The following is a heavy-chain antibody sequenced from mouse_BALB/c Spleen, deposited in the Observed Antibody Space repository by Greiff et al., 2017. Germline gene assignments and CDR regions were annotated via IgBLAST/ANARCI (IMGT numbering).Heavy chain of an antibody. D-gene: IGHD2-1*01. CDR1: GYTFTDYW. V-gene: IGHV1-69*01. CDR3: ASLNLRSVYYGNYENY. J-gene: IGHJ2*01. CDR2: IDTSDSYT. Sequence: QVHVKQPGAELVMPGASVKMSCKASGYTFTDYWMHWVKQRPGQGLEWIGAIDTSDSYTSYNQKFKGKATLTVDESSSTAYMQLSSLTSEDSAVYYCASLNLRSVYYGNYENYWGQGTTLTVAS.